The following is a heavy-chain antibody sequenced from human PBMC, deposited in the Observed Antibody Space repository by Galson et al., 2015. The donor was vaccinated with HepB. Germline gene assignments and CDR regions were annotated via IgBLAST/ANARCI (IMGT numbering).Heavy chain of an antibody. CDR3: ATHQYYDFWSGYFTFDY. D-gene: IGHD3-3*01. CDR1: GFTFSDYY. CDR2: ISSSGSTI. J-gene: IGHJ4*02. V-gene: IGHV3-11*01. Sequence: SLRLSCAASGFTFSDYYMSWIRQAPGKGLEWVSYISSSGSTIYYADSVKGRFTISRDNAKNSLYLQMNSLRAEDTAVYYCATHQYYDFWSGYFTFDYWGQGTLVTVSS.